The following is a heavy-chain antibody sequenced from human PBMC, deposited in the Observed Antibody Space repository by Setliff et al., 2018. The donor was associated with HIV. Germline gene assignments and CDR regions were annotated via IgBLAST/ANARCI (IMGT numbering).Heavy chain of an antibody. D-gene: IGHD3-3*01. CDR2: INPSGGST. CDR1: AHPRYYY. J-gene: IGHJ6*03. CDR3: ARDGYYNFWSGYGYYYYYMDV. V-gene: IGHV1-46*01. Sequence: GASVKVSCKPSAHPRYYYMHWVRQAPGQGLQWMGIINPSGGSTTYAQKFQGRVTMTRDTSTTTIFMELSSLRSEDTAVYYCARDGYYNFWSGYGYYYYYMDVWGKGTTVTVSS.